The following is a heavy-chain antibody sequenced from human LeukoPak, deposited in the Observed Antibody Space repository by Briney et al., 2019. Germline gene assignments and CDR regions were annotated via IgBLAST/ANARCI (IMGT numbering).Heavy chain of an antibody. Sequence: PSETLSLTCAVYGGSFSGYYWSWIRQPPGKGLEWIGEINHSGSTNYNPSLKSRVTMSVDTSKNQFSLKLSSVTAADTAVYYCARDHSGYVTGYYYYYMDVWGKGTTVTISS. CDR3: ARDHSGYVTGYYYYYMDV. CDR1: GGSFSGYY. D-gene: IGHD5-12*01. V-gene: IGHV4-34*01. CDR2: INHSGST. J-gene: IGHJ6*03.